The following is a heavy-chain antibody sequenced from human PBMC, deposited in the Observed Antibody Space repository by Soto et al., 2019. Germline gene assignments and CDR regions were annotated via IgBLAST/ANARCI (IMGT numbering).Heavy chain of an antibody. V-gene: IGHV3-23*01. CDR1: GFTFSSYA. CDR2: LSGGGGGT. D-gene: IGHD6-13*01. J-gene: IGHJ4*02. CDR3: AKSYSSSWSGLDY. Sequence: EVQLLESGGGLVQPGGSLRLSCAASGFTFSSYAMSWVRQAPGKGLEWVSALSGGGGGTYYADSVKGRFTISRDNSKNTLSLQMNSLRAEDTALYYCAKSYSSSWSGLDYWGQGTLVTVSS.